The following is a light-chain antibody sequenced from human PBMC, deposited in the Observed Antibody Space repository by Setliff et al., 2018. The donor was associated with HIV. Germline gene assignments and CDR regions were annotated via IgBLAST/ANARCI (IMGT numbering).Light chain of an antibody. CDR1: SSDIGVSKY. Sequence: QSALTQPASVSGSPGQSITISCTGTSSDIGVSKYVSWYQQHPGRAPKLMIFEAINRPPGVPDRFSGSKSGNTASLTISGLQAEDEADYYCSSYKTGNTLVFGGGTKGTVL. CDR3: SSYKTGNTLV. CDR2: EAI. J-gene: IGLJ3*02. V-gene: IGLV2-14*01.